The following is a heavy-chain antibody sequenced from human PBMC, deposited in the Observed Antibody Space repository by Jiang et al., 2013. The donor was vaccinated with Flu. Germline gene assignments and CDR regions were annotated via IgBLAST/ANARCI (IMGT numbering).Heavy chain of an antibody. CDR2: IYWDDDK. Sequence: KPTQTLTLTCTFSGFSLSTSGVGVGWIRQPPGKALEWLALIYWDDDKRYSPSLKSRLTITKDTSKNQVVLTMTNMDPVDTATYYCAQWGPYSSGWGWFDPWGQGTLVTVSS. CDR3: AQWGPYSSGWGWFDP. D-gene: IGHD6-19*01. V-gene: IGHV2-5*02. J-gene: IGHJ5*02. CDR1: GFSLSTSGVG.